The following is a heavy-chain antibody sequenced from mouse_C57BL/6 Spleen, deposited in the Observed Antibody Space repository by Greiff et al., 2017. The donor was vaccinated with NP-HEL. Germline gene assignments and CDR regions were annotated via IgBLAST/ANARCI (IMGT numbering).Heavy chain of an antibody. V-gene: IGHV1-9*01. CDR2: ILPGSGST. Sequence: QVQLQQSGAELMKPGASVKLSCKATGYTFTGYWIEWVKQRPGHGLEWIGEILPGSGSTNYTEKFKGKATFTADTSSNTAYMQLSSLTTEDSAIYYCARGFPMRGVYAMDYWGQGTSVTVSS. J-gene: IGHJ4*01. CDR3: ARGFPMRGVYAMDY. CDR1: GYTFTGYW.